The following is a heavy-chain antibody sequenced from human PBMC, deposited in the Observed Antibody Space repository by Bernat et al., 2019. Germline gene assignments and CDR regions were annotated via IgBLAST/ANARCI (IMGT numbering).Heavy chain of an antibody. D-gene: IGHD3-10*01. CDR1: GFTFSSYG. Sequence: LVESGGGVVQPGRSLRLSCAASGFTFSSYGMHWVRQAPGKGLEWVAVIWYDGSNKYYADSVKGRFTISRDNSKNTLYLQMNSLRAEDTAVYYCARDRLYGELFSYYFDYWGQGTLVTVSS. CDR3: ARDRLYGELFSYYFDY. V-gene: IGHV3-33*01. CDR2: IWYDGSNK. J-gene: IGHJ4*02.